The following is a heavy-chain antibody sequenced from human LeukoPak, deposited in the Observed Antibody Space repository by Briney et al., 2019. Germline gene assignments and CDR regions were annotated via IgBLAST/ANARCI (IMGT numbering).Heavy chain of an antibody. CDR1: GFIFSSYS. CDR2: ISSGSSNI. J-gene: IGHJ4*02. Sequence: TGESLRLSCAASGFIFSSYSMSWVRPAPEEGLEWVSYISSGSSNIYYDDSVKGRFTVSRDNAKNSLYLKMNSLRAEDTAVYYCARVPHRLLEWLEDYWGQGTLVTVSS. CDR3: ARVPHRLLEWLEDY. V-gene: IGHV3-48*01. D-gene: IGHD3-3*01.